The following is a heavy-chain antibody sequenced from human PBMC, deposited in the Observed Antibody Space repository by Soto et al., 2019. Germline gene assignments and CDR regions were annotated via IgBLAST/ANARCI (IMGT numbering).Heavy chain of an antibody. CDR2: IYFSGDT. V-gene: IGHV4-39*01. J-gene: IGHJ4*02. CDR1: SGSISSSTYH. Sequence: QLQLQESGPGLVRPSDTLSLTCTVSSGSISSSTYHWAWIRQAPGKGLEWIGSIYFSGDTYYSPSLKTRVTLFVDTSQNLFSLKLSSVTAADTAVYYCAAEIASAGHYWGQGILVTVSS. D-gene: IGHD6-13*01. CDR3: AAEIASAGHY.